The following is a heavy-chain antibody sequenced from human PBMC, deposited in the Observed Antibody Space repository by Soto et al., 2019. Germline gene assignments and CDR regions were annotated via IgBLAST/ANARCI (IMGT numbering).Heavy chain of an antibody. Sequence: QVQLVESGGGVVQPGRSLRLSCAASGFTFSNYAMHWVRQAPGKGLEWVAVTLYDGNVQKYADSVRGRFTISRDNSKNTLSLQMDSLRPDDTAVYFCARADCGSPGCQGRDWFDPWGQGTLVTVSS. CDR2: TLYDGNVQ. CDR1: GFTFSNYA. D-gene: IGHD2-2*01. V-gene: IGHV3-30-3*01. CDR3: ARADCGSPGCQGRDWFDP. J-gene: IGHJ5*02.